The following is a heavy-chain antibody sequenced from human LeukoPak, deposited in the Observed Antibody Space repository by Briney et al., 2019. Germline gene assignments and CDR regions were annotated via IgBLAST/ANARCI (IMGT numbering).Heavy chain of an antibody. Sequence: ASVTVSCTASGYTFTSYAMNWVRQAPGQGLEWMGWINTNTGNPTYAQGFTGRFVFSLDTSVSTAYLQTSSLKAEDTAVYYCARYTSSSWTYNWGQGTLVTVSS. CDR2: INTNTGNP. CDR1: GYTFTSYA. J-gene: IGHJ4*02. CDR3: ARYTSSSWTYN. D-gene: IGHD6-13*01. V-gene: IGHV7-4-1*02.